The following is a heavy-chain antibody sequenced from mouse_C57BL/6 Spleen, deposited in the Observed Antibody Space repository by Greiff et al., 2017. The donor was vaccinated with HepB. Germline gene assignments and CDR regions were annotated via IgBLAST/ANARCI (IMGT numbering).Heavy chain of an antibody. CDR3: ASGGQLTFFAY. V-gene: IGHV1-82*01. CDR1: GYAFSSSW. D-gene: IGHD3-3*01. Sequence: VQLQQSGPELVKPGASVKISCKASGYAFSSSWMNWVKQRPGKGLEWIGRIYPGDGDTNYNGKFKGKATLTADISSSTAYMQLSSLTSEDSAVYFCASGGQLTFFAYWGQGTLVTVSA. J-gene: IGHJ3*01. CDR2: IYPGDGDT.